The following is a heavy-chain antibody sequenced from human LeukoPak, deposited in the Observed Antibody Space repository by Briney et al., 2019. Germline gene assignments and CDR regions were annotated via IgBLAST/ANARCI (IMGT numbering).Heavy chain of an antibody. Sequence: SQTLSLTCAISGDSVSSNSAAWNWIRQSPSRGLEWLGRTYYRSKWYNDYAVSVKSRITINPDTSKNQFSLQPNSVTPEDTAVYYCARGWAEGSSWLYYYYYYMDVWGKGTTVTVSS. CDR1: GDSVSSNSAA. J-gene: IGHJ6*03. V-gene: IGHV6-1*01. D-gene: IGHD6-13*01. CDR2: TYYRSKWYN. CDR3: ARGWAEGSSWLYYYYYYMDV.